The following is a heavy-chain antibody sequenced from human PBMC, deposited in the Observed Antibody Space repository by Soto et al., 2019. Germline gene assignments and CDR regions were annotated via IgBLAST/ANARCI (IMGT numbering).Heavy chain of an antibody. Sequence: GGSLRLSCAASGFNVSSNYMSWVRQAPGKGLEWVSIIYGGDITHYADSVRGRFTISRDSSKNTLYLQMNSLRAEDTAVYYCAKDEGCRADRGVCNNWFDPWGQGTLVTVSS. V-gene: IGHV3-66*01. D-gene: IGHD2-8*01. CDR2: IYGGDIT. CDR1: GFNVSSNY. CDR3: AKDEGCRADRGVCNNWFDP. J-gene: IGHJ5*02.